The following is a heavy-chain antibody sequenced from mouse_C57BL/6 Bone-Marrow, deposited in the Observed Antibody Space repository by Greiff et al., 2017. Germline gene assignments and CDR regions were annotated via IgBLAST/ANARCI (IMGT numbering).Heavy chain of an antibody. Sequence: VQLQQSGAELVRPGTSVKMSCKASGYTFTNYWIGWAKQRPGHGLEWIGDIYPGGGYTNYNEKFKGKATLTADKSSSTAYMQFSSLTSEDSAVYYCAGGNYLAYWGQGTLVTVSA. CDR1: GYTFTNYW. D-gene: IGHD2-1*01. J-gene: IGHJ3*01. CDR3: AGGNYLAY. CDR2: IYPGGGYT. V-gene: IGHV1-63*01.